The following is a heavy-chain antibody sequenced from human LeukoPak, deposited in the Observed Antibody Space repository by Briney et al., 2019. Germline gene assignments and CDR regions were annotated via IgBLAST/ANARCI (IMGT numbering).Heavy chain of an antibody. D-gene: IGHD2-21*01. CDR3: ARILIAYCGGDCPSYYFDY. CDR1: GYTFTVYY. Sequence: ASVKVSCKASGYTFTVYYMHWVRQAPGQGLEWMGWINPNSGGTNYAQKFQGRVTMTRDTSISTAYMELSRLRSDDTAVYYCARILIAYCGGDCPSYYFDYWGQGTLVTVSS. V-gene: IGHV1-2*02. J-gene: IGHJ4*02. CDR2: INPNSGGT.